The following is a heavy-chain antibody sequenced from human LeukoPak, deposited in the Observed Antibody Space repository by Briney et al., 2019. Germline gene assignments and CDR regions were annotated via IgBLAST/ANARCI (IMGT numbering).Heavy chain of an antibody. V-gene: IGHV4-59*07. CDR3: ARVGTYGSGSYLSWLDY. D-gene: IGHD3-10*01. CDR1: GGSISTYY. CDR2: IYYSGST. Sequence: PSDTLSLTCTVSGGSISTYYWSWIRQPPGKGLEWIRYIYYSGSTNYNPSLKSRVTISVDTSKNQFSLKLSSVTAADTAVYYCARVGTYGSGSYLSWLDYWGQGTLVTVSS. J-gene: IGHJ4*02.